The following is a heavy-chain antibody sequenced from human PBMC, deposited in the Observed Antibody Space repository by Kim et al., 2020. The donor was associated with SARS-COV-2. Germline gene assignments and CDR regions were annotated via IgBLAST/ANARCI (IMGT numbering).Heavy chain of an antibody. Sequence: SETLSLTCTVSGGSISSYYWSWIRQPPGKGLEWIGYIYYSGSTNYNPSLKSRVTISVDTSKNQFSLKLSSVTAADTAVYYCARGIDYYDILTGTNYYYYYGMDVWGQGTTVTVSS. D-gene: IGHD3-9*01. CDR2: IYYSGST. CDR3: ARGIDYYDILTGTNYYYYYGMDV. CDR1: GGSISSYY. J-gene: IGHJ6*02. V-gene: IGHV4-59*13.